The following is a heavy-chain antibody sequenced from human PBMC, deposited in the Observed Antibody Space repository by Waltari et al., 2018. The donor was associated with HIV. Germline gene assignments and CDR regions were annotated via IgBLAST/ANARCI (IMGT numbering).Heavy chain of an antibody. Sequence: QVQLVQSGAEVKKPGSSVKVSCKASGGNFSSYAISWLRQAPGQGLEWMGGIIPIFGTANYAQKFQGRVTITADESTSTAYMELSSLRSEDTAVYYCARDMVVRGVPSNAFDIWGQGTMVTVSS. V-gene: IGHV1-69*01. CDR3: ARDMVVRGVPSNAFDI. CDR2: IIPIFGTA. D-gene: IGHD3-10*01. CDR1: GGNFSSYA. J-gene: IGHJ3*02.